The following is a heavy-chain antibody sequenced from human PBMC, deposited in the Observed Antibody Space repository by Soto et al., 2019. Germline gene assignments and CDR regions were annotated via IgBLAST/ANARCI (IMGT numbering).Heavy chain of an antibody. Sequence: SETLSLTCTVSGVSISSGDYYWSWIRQPPGKGLEWIGYIYYSGSTYYNPSLKSRVTISVDGSKNQFSLKLSSVTAADTAVYYCARDAVAGVATPKDAFDIWGQGTMVTVSS. J-gene: IGHJ3*02. D-gene: IGHD5-12*01. CDR1: GVSISSGDYY. V-gene: IGHV4-30-4*01. CDR2: IYYSGST. CDR3: ARDAVAGVATPKDAFDI.